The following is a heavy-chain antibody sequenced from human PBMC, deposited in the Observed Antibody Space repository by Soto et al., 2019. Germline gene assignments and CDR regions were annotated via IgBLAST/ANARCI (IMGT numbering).Heavy chain of an antibody. D-gene: IGHD3-22*01. Sequence: EVQLVESGGGLIQPGGSLRLSCAASGFTVNSNYMTWVRQAPGKGLEWVSVIYSSGSTYYADSVKGRFTISRDNSKNTLYRQMNSLRAEDTAVYYCARDEGQTSTYYTWGQGTLVTVSS. CDR2: IYSSGST. CDR3: ARDEGQTSTYYT. V-gene: IGHV3-53*01. J-gene: IGHJ4*02. CDR1: GFTVNSNY.